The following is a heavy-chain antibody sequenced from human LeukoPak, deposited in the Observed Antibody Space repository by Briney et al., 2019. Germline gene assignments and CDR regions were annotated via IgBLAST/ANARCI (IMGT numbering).Heavy chain of an antibody. V-gene: IGHV3-9*01. CDR1: GFTFDDYA. CDR2: ISWNSGSI. D-gene: IGHD3-22*01. CDR3: AKGGDAMIVVVSLDY. J-gene: IGHJ4*02. Sequence: PGGSLRLSCAASGFTFDDYAMHWVRQAPGKGLEWVSGISWNSGSIGYADSVKGRFTISRDNAKNSLYLQMNSLRAEDTALYYCAKGGDAMIVVVSLDYWGQGTLVTVSS.